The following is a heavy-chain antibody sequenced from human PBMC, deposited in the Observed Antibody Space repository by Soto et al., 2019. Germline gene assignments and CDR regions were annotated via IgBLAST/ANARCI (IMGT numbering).Heavy chain of an antibody. Sequence: QVQLVQSGAEVKKPGASVKVSCKASGYIFSSYYMHWVRQAPGQGLEWMGIINPSGASTSYAQRFQGRVTMTRDTSTSTLYIELSSLRSEDTDVYYCARDRDYPGNVWFDPWGQGTLVTVSS. CDR2: INPSGAST. CDR1: GYIFSSYY. J-gene: IGHJ5*02. D-gene: IGHD3-10*01. V-gene: IGHV1-46*01. CDR3: ARDRDYPGNVWFDP.